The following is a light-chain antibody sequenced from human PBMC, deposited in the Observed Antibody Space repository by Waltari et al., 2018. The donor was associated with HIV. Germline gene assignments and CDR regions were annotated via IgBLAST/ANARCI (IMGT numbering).Light chain of an antibody. CDR2: WAS. V-gene: IGKV4-1*01. J-gene: IGKJ2*01. CDR1: QSVLYSSNNKNY. CDR3: QQYYSTPS. Sequence: DIVLTQSPDSLAVSLGERATINCKSSQSVLYSSNNKNYLAWYQQKPGQPPKLLISWASTRESGVPDRFSGSGSGTDFTLTISSLQVEDVADYYCQQYYSTPSFGQGTKLEIK.